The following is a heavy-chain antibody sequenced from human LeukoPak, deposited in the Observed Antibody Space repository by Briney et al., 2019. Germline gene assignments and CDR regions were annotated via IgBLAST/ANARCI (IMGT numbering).Heavy chain of an antibody. Sequence: SETLSLTCAVYGGSFSGYYWSWIRQPPGKGLEWIGEINHSGSTNYNPSLKSRVTISVDTSKNQFSLKLSSVTAADTAVYCCARGPYSSDYWGQGTLVTVSS. D-gene: IGHD2-15*01. J-gene: IGHJ4*02. CDR1: GGSFSGYY. CDR3: ARGPYSSDY. CDR2: INHSGST. V-gene: IGHV4-34*01.